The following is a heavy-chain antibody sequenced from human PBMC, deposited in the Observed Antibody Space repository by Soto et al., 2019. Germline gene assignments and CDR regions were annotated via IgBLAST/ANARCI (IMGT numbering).Heavy chain of an antibody. V-gene: IGHV4-59*01. CDR2: IYYSGST. CDR1: GGSISSYY. Sequence: PSETLSLTCTVSGGSISSYYWSWIRQPPGKGLEWIGYIYYSGSTNYNPSLKSRVTISVDTSKNQFSLKLSSVTAADTAVYYCARYSSSWLYYFDYCGQGTLVTVSS. J-gene: IGHJ4*02. CDR3: ARYSSSWLYYFDY. D-gene: IGHD6-13*01.